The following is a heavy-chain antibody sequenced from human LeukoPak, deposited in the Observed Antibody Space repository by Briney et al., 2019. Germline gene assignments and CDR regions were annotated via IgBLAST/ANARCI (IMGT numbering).Heavy chain of an antibody. CDR3: ARGVRDGYNLHYFDY. D-gene: IGHD5-24*01. V-gene: IGHV4-34*01. J-gene: IGHJ4*02. CDR1: GGSFSGYY. CDR2: INHSGST. Sequence: SETLSLTCAVYGGSFSGYYWSWIRQPPGKGLEWIGEINHSGSTNYNPSLKSRVTISVDPSKNQFSLKLSSVTAADTAVYYCARGVRDGYNLHYFDYWGQGTLVTVSS.